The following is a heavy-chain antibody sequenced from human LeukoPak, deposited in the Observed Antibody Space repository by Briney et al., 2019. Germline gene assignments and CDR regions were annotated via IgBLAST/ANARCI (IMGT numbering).Heavy chain of an antibody. CDR2: IYSCGST. D-gene: IGHD5-24*01. J-gene: IGHJ1*01. CDR1: GFTVSSNY. CDR3: ARARRDGYNSVGFQH. Sequence: GGSLRLSCAASGFTVSSNYRSRVRQAPGKGLEWVAVIYSCGSTYYADSVKGRVTISRDNSTNTRCLQMNNLRGEDTAVYYCARARRDGYNSVGFQHWGQGTLVTVSS. V-gene: IGHV3-53*01.